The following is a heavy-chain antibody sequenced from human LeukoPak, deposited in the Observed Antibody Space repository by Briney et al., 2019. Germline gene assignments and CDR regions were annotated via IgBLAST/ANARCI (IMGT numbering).Heavy chain of an antibody. V-gene: IGHV1-3*03. D-gene: IGHD6-19*01. Sequence: ASVKVSCKGSGYTFTSYAMHWVRQAPGQRLEWMGWINAGNGNTKYSQEFQGRVTISRDTSASTAYMELSSLRSEDMAVYYCARVVKYSSGPLTDLLPYYFDSWGQGTLVTVSS. CDR3: ARVVKYSSGPLTDLLPYYFDS. CDR1: GYTFTSYA. J-gene: IGHJ4*02. CDR2: INAGNGNT.